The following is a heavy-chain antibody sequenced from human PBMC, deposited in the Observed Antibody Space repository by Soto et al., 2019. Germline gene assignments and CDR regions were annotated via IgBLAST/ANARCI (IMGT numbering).Heavy chain of an antibody. J-gene: IGHJ4*02. CDR1: GFTFSSYG. CDR2: ISYDGSNK. D-gene: IGHD1-26*01. V-gene: IGHV3-30*18. Sequence: VGSLRLSCAASGFTFSSYGMHWVRQAPGKGLEWVAVISYDGSNKYYADSVKGRFTISRDNSKNTLYLQMNSLRAEDTAVYYCAKERKWELLDFDYWGQGTLVTVSS. CDR3: AKERKWELLDFDY.